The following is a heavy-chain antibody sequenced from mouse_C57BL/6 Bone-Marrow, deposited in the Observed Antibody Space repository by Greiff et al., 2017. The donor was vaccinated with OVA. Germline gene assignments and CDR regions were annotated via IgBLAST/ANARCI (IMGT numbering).Heavy chain of an antibody. CDR2: IYPVNSDT. CDR3: ARGASSGPP. J-gene: IGHJ3*01. Sequence: EVQLQQSGTVLARPGASVKMSCKTSGYTFTSYWMHWVKQRPGQGLEWIGAIYPVNSDTSYNQKFKGKATLTVDTSSSTAYMQLSSLTSEDSAVYYCARGASSGPPWGQGTLVTVSA. CDR1: GYTFTSYW. D-gene: IGHD3-2*02. V-gene: IGHV1-5*01.